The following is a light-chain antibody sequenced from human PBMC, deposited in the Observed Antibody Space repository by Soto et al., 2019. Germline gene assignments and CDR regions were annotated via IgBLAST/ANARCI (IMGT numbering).Light chain of an antibody. CDR3: QQYVSAPLA. J-gene: IGKJ1*01. V-gene: IGKV3-20*01. Sequence: EIVLAQSPGTLSLSPGERATLSCRASQSVTNSFLAWYQQQPGPAPRLLIYGASRRATGVPDRFTGSGSGTDFTLTISRLEPEDFAVYYCQQYVSAPLAFGQGTKVEI. CDR2: GAS. CDR1: QSVTNSF.